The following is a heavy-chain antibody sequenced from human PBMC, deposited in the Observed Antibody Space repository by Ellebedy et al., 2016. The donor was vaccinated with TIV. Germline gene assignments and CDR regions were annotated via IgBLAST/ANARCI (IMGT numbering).Heavy chain of an antibody. D-gene: IGHD2-15*01. CDR2: ISGRGSDT. V-gene: IGHV3-23*01. Sequence: GESLKISCAASGISFSNYAMSWVRQTPGKRLEWVSTISGRGSDTYYADSVKGRFTISRDNSKNTLYLQMNSLRAEDTAVYYCAKGCGGSCYWEAYWGQGTLVTVSS. J-gene: IGHJ4*02. CDR1: GISFSNYA. CDR3: AKGCGGSCYWEAY.